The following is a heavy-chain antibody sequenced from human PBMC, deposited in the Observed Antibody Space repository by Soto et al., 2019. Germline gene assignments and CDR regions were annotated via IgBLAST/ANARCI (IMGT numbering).Heavy chain of an antibody. CDR1: GGSFSGYY. CDR3: ARSRTSYDFFDP. CDR2: INHSGST. V-gene: IGHV4-34*01. D-gene: IGHD3-3*01. Sequence: PSETLSLTCAVYGGSFSGYYWSWIRQPPGKGLEWIGEINHSGSTNYNPSLKSRVTISVDTSKNQFSLKLSSVTAADTAVYYCARSRTSYDFFDPWGQGTLVTVSS. J-gene: IGHJ5*02.